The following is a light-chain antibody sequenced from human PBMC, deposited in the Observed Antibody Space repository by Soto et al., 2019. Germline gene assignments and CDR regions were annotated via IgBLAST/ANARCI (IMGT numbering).Light chain of an antibody. CDR2: GAS. CDR3: QQYNNWPPFT. J-gene: IGKJ3*01. V-gene: IGKV3-15*01. Sequence: EMVMTQSPVTLSASPGERVTLSCRASQGVGSDVAWYQQKPGQAPGLLIYGASIREVGVPARFSGSGSGTEFTLTISSLQSEDFAVYYCQQYNNWPPFTYGPGTIVDIK. CDR1: QGVGSD.